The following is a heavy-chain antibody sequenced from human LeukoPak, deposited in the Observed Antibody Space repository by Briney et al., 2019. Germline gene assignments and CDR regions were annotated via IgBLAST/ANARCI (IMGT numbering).Heavy chain of an antibody. Sequence: SETLSLTCAVSGGSISFYYWNWIRQPPGKGLEWIGNIYDSGTTSYNPSLKSRVTISLDTSKNQFSLKLTSVTAADTAVYYCARSYTFGGSRKAFDIWGQGTMVTVSS. V-gene: IGHV4-59*01. CDR1: GGSISFYY. CDR3: ARSYTFGGSRKAFDI. CDR2: IYDSGTT. J-gene: IGHJ3*02. D-gene: IGHD3-16*01.